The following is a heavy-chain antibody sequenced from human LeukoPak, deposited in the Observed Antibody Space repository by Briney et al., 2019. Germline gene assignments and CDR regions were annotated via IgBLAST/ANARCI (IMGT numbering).Heavy chain of an antibody. CDR3: AKELRGYNFGFDY. Sequence: GGSLRLSCAASGFNFDDYAMHWVRQAPGKGLEWVSGISWNSGSIGYADSVKGRFTISRDNAKNSLYLQMNSLRAEDTALYYCAKELRGYNFGFDYWGQGTLVTVSS. D-gene: IGHD5-24*01. V-gene: IGHV3-9*01. CDR1: GFNFDDYA. CDR2: ISWNSGSI. J-gene: IGHJ4*02.